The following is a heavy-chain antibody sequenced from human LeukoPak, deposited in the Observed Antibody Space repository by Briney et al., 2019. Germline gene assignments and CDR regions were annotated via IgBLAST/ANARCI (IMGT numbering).Heavy chain of an antibody. CDR2: IIVYNGNT. Sequence: ASVKVSCKASGYTFTNYGVSWVRQAPGQGLEWMGWIIVYNGNTNYAQKLQGRVTMTTDTSTSTAYMELRSLRSDDTAVYYCARVIVVATSVDYWGQGTLVTVSS. CDR1: GYTFTNYG. D-gene: IGHD1-26*01. J-gene: IGHJ4*02. V-gene: IGHV1-18*01. CDR3: ARVIVVATSVDY.